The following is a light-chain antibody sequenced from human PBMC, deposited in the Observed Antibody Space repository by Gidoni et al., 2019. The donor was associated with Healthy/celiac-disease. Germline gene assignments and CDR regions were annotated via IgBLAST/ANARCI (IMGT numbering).Light chain of an antibody. V-gene: IGLV2-14*01. CDR1: SSDVGGYNY. CDR3: SSYTRSSTRV. J-gene: IGLJ2*01. Sequence: QSALTQPASVSGSPGQSITISCTGTSSDVGGYNYVSWYQQHPGKAPQLMIYEVSNRPSGVSHRFSGSTSGNTASLTISGLQAEDEADYYCSSYTRSSTRVFGGGTKLTVL. CDR2: EVS.